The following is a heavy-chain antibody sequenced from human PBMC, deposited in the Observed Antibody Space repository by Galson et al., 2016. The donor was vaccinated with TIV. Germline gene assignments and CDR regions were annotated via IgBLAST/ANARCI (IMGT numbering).Heavy chain of an antibody. V-gene: IGHV3-48*01. J-gene: IGHJ3*02. CDR1: GFTFNTYS. CDR3: AREISRSYRDDAFDI. Sequence: LRLSCAASGFTFNTYSLNWVRQAPGKGLEWISYISRGGSAVFYADSVKGRFSISGDNAKNSLYLQMNSLRTEDTAVYYCAREISRSYRDDAFDIWGQGTMVTVSS. CDR2: ISRGGSAV. D-gene: IGHD6-13*01.